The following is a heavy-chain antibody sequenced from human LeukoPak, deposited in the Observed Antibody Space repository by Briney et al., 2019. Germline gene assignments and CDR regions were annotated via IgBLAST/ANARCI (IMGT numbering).Heavy chain of an antibody. CDR3: IKGGAYHLGDAFDI. D-gene: IGHD1-14*01. V-gene: IGHV3-9*01. CDR1: GFTFDDYV. CDR2: ISWNSGSI. J-gene: IGHJ3*02. Sequence: PGRSLRLSCAASGFTFDDYVMNWVRQAPGKGLEWVSGISWNSGSIGYADSVKGRFTISRGNAKNSLYLQMNSLRAEDTALYYCIKGGAYHLGDAFDIWGQGTMVTVSS.